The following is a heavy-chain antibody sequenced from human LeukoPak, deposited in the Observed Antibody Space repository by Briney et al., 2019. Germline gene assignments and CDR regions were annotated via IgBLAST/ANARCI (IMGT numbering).Heavy chain of an antibody. CDR2: IFYSGGT. CDR1: GGSISNYY. Sequence: SETLSLTCTVSGGSISNYYWTWIRQPPGKGLEWTGYIFYSGGTNYNPSLKRRVTISVDTSKNQFPLKLSSVTAADTAVYYCARDRAAVDSYYVDYWGQGTLVTVSS. CDR3: ARDRAAVDSYYVDY. V-gene: IGHV4-59*01. J-gene: IGHJ4*02. D-gene: IGHD3-10*01.